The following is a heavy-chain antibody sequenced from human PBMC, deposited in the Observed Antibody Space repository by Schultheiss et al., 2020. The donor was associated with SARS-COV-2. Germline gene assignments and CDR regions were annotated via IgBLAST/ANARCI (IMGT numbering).Heavy chain of an antibody. J-gene: IGHJ4*02. CDR1: GGSFSGYY. D-gene: IGHD1-26*01. CDR2: INHSGST. CDR3: ANDNSGSYSPPPFDY. V-gene: IGHV4-34*01. Sequence: SETLSLTCAVYGGSFSGYYWGWIRQPPGKGLEWIGEINHSGSTNYNPSLKSRVTISVDTSKNQFSLKLSSVTAADTAVYYCANDNSGSYSPPPFDYWGQGTLVTVSS.